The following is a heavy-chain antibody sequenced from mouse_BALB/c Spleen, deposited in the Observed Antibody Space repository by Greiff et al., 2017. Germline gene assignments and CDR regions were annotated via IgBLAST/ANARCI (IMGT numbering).Heavy chain of an antibody. CDR2: ISYSGST. J-gene: IGHJ4*01. Sequence: EVQLQQSGPGLVKPSQSLSLTCTVTGYSITSDYAWNWIRQFPGNKLEWMGYISYSGSTSYNPSLKSRISITRDTSKNQFFLQLNSVTTEDTATYYCAIYGPYAMDYWGQGTSVTVSS. D-gene: IGHD1-1*02. CDR1: GYSITSDYA. CDR3: AIYGPYAMDY. V-gene: IGHV3-2*02.